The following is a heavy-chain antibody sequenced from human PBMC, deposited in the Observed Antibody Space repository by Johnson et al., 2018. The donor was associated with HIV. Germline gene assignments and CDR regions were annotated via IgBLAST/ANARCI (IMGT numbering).Heavy chain of an antibody. J-gene: IGHJ3*02. CDR1: GFTFSSYA. CDR2: IGTAGDT. CDR3: ARDYYDSSGYYYRAFDI. V-gene: IGHV3-13*01. Sequence: QLVESGGGLVQPGGSLRLSCAASGFTFSSYAMSWVRQAPGKGLEWVSAIGTAGDTYYPGSVKGRFTISRENAKNSLYLQMNSLRAGDTAVYYCARDYYDSSGYYYRAFDIWGQGTMVTVSS. D-gene: IGHD3-22*01.